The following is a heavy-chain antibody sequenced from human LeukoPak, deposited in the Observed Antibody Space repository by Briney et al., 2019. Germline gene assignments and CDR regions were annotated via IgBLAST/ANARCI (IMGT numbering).Heavy chain of an antibody. Sequence: GGSLRLSCAASGFTFSSYGMHWVRQAPGKGLEWVSVIHTDGNTFYADSVEGRFTISRDNFKNTVYLQMSSLRAEDTAVYYCAREENGGVYDDGFDIWGQGTMVTVSS. CDR1: GFTFSSYG. D-gene: IGHD5/OR15-5a*01. V-gene: IGHV3-53*01. CDR2: IHTDGNT. J-gene: IGHJ3*02. CDR3: AREENGGVYDDGFDI.